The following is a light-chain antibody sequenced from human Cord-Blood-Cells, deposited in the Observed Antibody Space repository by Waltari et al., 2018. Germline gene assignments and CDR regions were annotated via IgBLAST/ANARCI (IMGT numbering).Light chain of an antibody. CDR3: QQYYSTPLT. CDR1: QSVLYSSNNKNY. J-gene: IGKJ4*01. Sequence: DIVMTQSPDSLAVSLGERATINCKSSQSVLYSSNNKNYLAWYQQKPGQPPKLLIYWASTRESGVPDRFSGGGSGTDFTLTISSRQAEDVAVYYCQQYYSTPLTFGGGTKVEIK. V-gene: IGKV4-1*01. CDR2: WAS.